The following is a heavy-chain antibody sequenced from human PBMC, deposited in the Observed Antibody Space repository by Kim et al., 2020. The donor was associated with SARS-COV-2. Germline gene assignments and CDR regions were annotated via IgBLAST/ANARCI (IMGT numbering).Heavy chain of an antibody. J-gene: IGHJ6*02. V-gene: IGHV3-7*03. D-gene: IGHD1-7*01. CDR3: ARAGATGTTDNYYYGMDV. CDR1: GFTFSSYW. Sequence: GGSLRLSCAASGFTFSSYWMSWVRQAPGKGLEWVANIKQDGSEKYYVDSVKGRFTISRDNAKNSLYLQMNSLRAEDTAVYYCARAGATGTTDNYYYGMDVWGQGTTVTVSS. CDR2: IKQDGSEK.